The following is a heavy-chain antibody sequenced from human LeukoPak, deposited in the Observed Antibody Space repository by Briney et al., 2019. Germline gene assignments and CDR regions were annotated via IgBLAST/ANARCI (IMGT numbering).Heavy chain of an antibody. CDR3: ARAFDFYDNSGYQAYFVY. CDR2: INWNGDSI. Sequence: GGSLRLSCTASGFTFNDFGMNWVRQVPGKGLEWVSGINWNGDSIGFASFVKDRFTLSRDNVKNPLYLQMNVLGVDDPAIYYCARAFDFYDNSGYQAYFVYWGQRTPVAASS. V-gene: IGHV3-20*04. CDR1: GFTFNDFG. D-gene: IGHD3-22*01. J-gene: IGHJ4*02.